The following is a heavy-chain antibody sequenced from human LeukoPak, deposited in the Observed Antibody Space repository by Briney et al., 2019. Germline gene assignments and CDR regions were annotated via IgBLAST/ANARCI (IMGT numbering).Heavy chain of an antibody. D-gene: IGHD3-10*01. J-gene: IGHJ4*02. CDR3: TRYYGSGSPPFDY. CDR1: GFTFSSSA. CDR2: IGNTGSST. V-gene: IGHV3-23*01. Sequence: GGSLRLSCAASGFTFSSSAMSWVRQAPGKGLEWVSTIGNTGSSTYYADSVTGRFTISRDNSKNTLDLQMNSLRAEDTAVYYCTRYYGSGSPPFDYWGQGTLVTVSS.